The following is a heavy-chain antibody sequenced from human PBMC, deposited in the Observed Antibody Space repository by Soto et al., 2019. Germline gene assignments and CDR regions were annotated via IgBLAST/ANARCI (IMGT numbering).Heavy chain of an antibody. Sequence: PSETLSLTCAVYGGSFSGYYWSWIRQPPGKGLEWIGEINHSGSTNYNPSLKSRVTISVDTSKNQFSLKLSSVTAADTAVYYYARGQGIVVTPYGMDVWGQGTTVTVSS. J-gene: IGHJ6*02. CDR2: INHSGST. CDR1: GGSFSGYY. CDR3: ARGQGIVVTPYGMDV. V-gene: IGHV4-34*01. D-gene: IGHD3-22*01.